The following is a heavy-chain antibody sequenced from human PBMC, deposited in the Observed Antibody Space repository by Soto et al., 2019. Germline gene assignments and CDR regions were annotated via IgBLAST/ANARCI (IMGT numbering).Heavy chain of an antibody. CDR1: GGSISSGDYF. CDR3: ARDILQRGYGMDV. D-gene: IGHD1-1*01. J-gene: IGHJ6*02. Sequence: SETLSLTCTVSGGSISSGDYFWSWIRQPPGKGLEWIGYIYYSGSTYYNPSLKSRVTISVDTSKNQFSLKLSSVTAADTAVYYCARDILQRGYGMDVWGQGTTVTVSS. V-gene: IGHV4-30-4*01. CDR2: IYYSGST.